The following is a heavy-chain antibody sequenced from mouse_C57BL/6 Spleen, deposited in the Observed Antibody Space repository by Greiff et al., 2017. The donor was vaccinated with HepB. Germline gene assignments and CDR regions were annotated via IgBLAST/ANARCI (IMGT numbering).Heavy chain of an antibody. V-gene: IGHV1-80*01. CDR1: GYAFSSYW. CDR3: ARGAYYGSWYDAMDY. Sequence: VQLQQSGAELVKPGASVKISCKASGYAFSSYWMNWVKQRPGKGLEWIGQIYPGDGDTNYNGKFKGKATLTADKSSSTAYMQLSSLTSEDSAVYFGARGAYYGSWYDAMDYWGQGTSVTVSS. CDR2: IYPGDGDT. D-gene: IGHD1-1*01. J-gene: IGHJ4*01.